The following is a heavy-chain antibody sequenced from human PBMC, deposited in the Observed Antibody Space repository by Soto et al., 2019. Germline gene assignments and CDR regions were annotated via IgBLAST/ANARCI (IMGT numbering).Heavy chain of an antibody. CDR2: INSDGSST. CDR1: GFTFSSYW. V-gene: IGHV3-74*01. CDR3: ARGAARGYNWFDP. D-gene: IGHD6-6*01. J-gene: IGHJ5*02. Sequence: EVQLVESGGGLVQPGGSLRLSCAASGFTFSSYWMHWVRQAPGKGLVWVSRINSDGSSTSYADSVKGRFTISRDNAKNTLYLQMNSLRAEDTAVYHCARGAARGYNWFDPWGQGTLVAVSS.